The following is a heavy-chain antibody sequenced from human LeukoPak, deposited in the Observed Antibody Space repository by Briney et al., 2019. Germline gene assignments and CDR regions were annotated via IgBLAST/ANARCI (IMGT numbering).Heavy chain of an antibody. Sequence: GASVKVSCKASGYTFTGYYMHWVRQAPGQGLEWREWINPNSGGTNYAQKFQGRVTMTRDTSVSTAYMELSRLRSDDTAVYYCARAQIAARGNWFDPWGQGTLVTVSS. J-gene: IGHJ5*02. CDR3: ARAQIAARGNWFDP. CDR2: INPNSGGT. CDR1: GYTFTGYY. V-gene: IGHV1-2*02. D-gene: IGHD6-6*01.